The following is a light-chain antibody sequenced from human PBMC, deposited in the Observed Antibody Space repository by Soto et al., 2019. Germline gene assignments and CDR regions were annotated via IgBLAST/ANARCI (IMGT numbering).Light chain of an antibody. J-gene: IGLJ3*02. V-gene: IGLV1-44*01. CDR1: TSNIGTNS. CDR2: NNH. CDR3: AAWDDNLWL. Sequence: QSVLTQLPSASGTPGQRVTISCSGATSNIGTNSVRWYQQVPGTAPKVLIYNNHERPSGVPDRFSGSKSGTSASLAISGLQSDDEADYYCAAWDDNLWLFGGGTKLTVL.